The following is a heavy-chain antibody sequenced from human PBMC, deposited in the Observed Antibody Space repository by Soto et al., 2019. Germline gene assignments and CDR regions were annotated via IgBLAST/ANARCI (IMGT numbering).Heavy chain of an antibody. V-gene: IGHV3-11*01. CDR2: ISSSGSTI. D-gene: IGHD5-12*01. Sequence: QVQLVESGGGLVKPGGSLRLSCAASGFTFSDYYMSWIRQAPGKGLEWVSYISSSGSTIYYADSVKGRFTISRDNAKNSLYLQMNSLRAEDSAVYCCARPSLKWLRFDAFDIWGQGTMVTVSS. CDR3: ARPSLKWLRFDAFDI. CDR1: GFTFSDYY. J-gene: IGHJ3*02.